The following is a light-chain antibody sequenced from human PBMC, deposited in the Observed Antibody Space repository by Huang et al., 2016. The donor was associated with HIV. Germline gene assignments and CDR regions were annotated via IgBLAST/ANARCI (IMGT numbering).Light chain of an antibody. CDR2: GAS. CDR3: QQYNNWPPLT. J-gene: IGKJ4*01. V-gene: IGKV3-15*01. Sequence: EVVMTQSPATLSVSPGERATLSCRASQRVSSNLAWYQQKPGQAPRHLIYGASTRATGIPATVSGSGSGTEFTLTISSLQSEDFAVYYCQQYNNWPPLTFGGGTKVEIK. CDR1: QRVSSN.